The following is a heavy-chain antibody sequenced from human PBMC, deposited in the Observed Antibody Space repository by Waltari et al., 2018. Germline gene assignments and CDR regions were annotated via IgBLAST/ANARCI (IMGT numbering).Heavy chain of an antibody. J-gene: IGHJ4*02. D-gene: IGHD2-15*01. Sequence: EVLLLESGGGLVQPGGSLRLSCAASGFTFSTFAMIWVRQAPGKGRWWGSGISGSGGDTYYSDSVKCRFTMSMDNSHNTLFLQMNSLRAEDTAVYYCVKDFSIVAGEGDHWGQGTLVTVSS. CDR3: VKDFSIVAGEGDH. CDR1: GFTFSTFA. CDR2: ISGSGGDT. V-gene: IGHV3-23*01.